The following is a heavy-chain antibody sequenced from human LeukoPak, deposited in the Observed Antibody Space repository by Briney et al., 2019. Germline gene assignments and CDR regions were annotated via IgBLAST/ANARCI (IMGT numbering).Heavy chain of an antibody. CDR3: ARKGNAFDF. CDR1: GFTFSSYW. Sequence: GGSLRLSCAASGFTFSSYWLSWVRQAPGKGLEWVANINLDGSEKYYVDSVKGRFTISRDNAKNSLYLQMNSLRAEDTAVYYCARKGNAFDFWGQGTMVTVSS. V-gene: IGHV3-7*01. CDR2: INLDGSEK. J-gene: IGHJ3*01.